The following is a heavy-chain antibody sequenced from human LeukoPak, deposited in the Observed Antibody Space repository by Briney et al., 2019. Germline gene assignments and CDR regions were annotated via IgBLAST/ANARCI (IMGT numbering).Heavy chain of an antibody. D-gene: IGHD3-9*01. J-gene: IGHJ4*02. Sequence: SETLSLTCTVSGGSISSYYWSWIRQPPGKGLEWIGYIYYSGSTNYNPSLKSRVTISVDTSKNQFSLKLSSVTAADTAVYYCARDSPRSYFDWSHTSLWGQGTLVTVSS. V-gene: IGHV4-59*01. CDR1: GGSISSYY. CDR3: ARDSPRSYFDWSHTSL. CDR2: IYYSGST.